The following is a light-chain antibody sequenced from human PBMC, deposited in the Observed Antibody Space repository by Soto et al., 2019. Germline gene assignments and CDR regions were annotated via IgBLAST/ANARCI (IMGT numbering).Light chain of an antibody. CDR3: QSYDSSPLVV. CDR2: GNS. CDR1: SSNIGAGYD. V-gene: IGLV1-40*01. J-gene: IGLJ2*01. Sequence: QPVLTQPPSVSGAPGQRVTISCTGSSSNIGAGYDVHWYQQLPGTAPKLLIYGNSNRPSGVPDRFSGSKSGTSASLAITGLQAEDEADYYCQSYDSSPLVVFGGGTKVTVL.